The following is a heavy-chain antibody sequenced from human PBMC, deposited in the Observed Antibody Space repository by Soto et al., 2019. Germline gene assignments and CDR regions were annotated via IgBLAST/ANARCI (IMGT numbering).Heavy chain of an antibody. CDR2: ISYDGSNK. CDR3: ARGPLIGTFDY. CDR1: GFTFSSYA. D-gene: IGHD3-10*01. V-gene: IGHV3-30-3*01. Sequence: GGSLRLSCAASGFTFSSYAMHWVRQAPRKGLEWVAVISYDGSNKYYADSVKGRFTISRDNSKNTLYLQMNSLRAEDTAVYYCARGPLIGTFDYWGQGTLVTVSS. J-gene: IGHJ4*02.